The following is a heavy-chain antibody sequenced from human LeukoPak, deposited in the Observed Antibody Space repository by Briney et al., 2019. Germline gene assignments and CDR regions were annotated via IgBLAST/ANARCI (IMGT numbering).Heavy chain of an antibody. V-gene: IGHV1-69*05. CDR1: GGTFSSYA. D-gene: IGHD3-3*01. J-gene: IGHJ6*03. Sequence: ASVKVSCKASGGTFSSYAISWVRQAPGQGLEWMGGIIPIFGTANYAQKFQGRVTITTDESTSTAYMELSSLRSEDTAVYYCARDVGLDNDFWSGDMDVWGKGTTVIVSS. CDR2: IIPIFGTA. CDR3: ARDVGLDNDFWSGDMDV.